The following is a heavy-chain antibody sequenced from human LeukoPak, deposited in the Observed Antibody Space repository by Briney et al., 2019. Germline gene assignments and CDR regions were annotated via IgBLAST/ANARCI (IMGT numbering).Heavy chain of an antibody. V-gene: IGHV1-69*13. D-gene: IGHD3-10*01. J-gene: IGHJ4*02. CDR3: ASVSVSGSPGYYFDY. CDR2: IIPIFGTA. Sequence: ASVKVSCKASGGTFSSYAISWVRQAPGQGLEWMGGIIPIFGTANYAQKFQGRVTITADESTSTAYMELSSLRSEDTAVYYCASVSVSGSPGYYFDYWGQGTLVTVSS. CDR1: GGTFSSYA.